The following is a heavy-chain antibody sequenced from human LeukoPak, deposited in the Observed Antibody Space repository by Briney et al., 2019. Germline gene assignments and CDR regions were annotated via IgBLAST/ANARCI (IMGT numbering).Heavy chain of an antibody. CDR3: ARDESGYSYYFDY. Sequence: GGSLRLSCAASGFTFSSYSMNWVRQAPGKGLEWVSSISSSSSYIYYADSVKGRFTISRDNAKNPLYLQMNSLRAEDTAVYYCARDESGYSYYFDYWGQGTLVTVSS. CDR2: ISSSSSYI. J-gene: IGHJ4*02. D-gene: IGHD3-3*01. CDR1: GFTFSSYS. V-gene: IGHV3-21*01.